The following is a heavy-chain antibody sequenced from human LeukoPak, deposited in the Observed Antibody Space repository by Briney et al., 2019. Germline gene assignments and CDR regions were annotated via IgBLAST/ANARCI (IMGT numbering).Heavy chain of an antibody. V-gene: IGHV3-48*04. Sequence: GGSLRLSCAASGFTFSSYSMNWVRQAPGKGLEWVSYISSSSSTIYYADSVKGRFTISRDNAKSSLYLQMNSLRAEDTALYYCARDSRHLSSTRGGLKESRGAFFDYWGQGTLVTVSS. CDR2: ISSSSSTI. CDR3: ARDSRHLSSTRGGLKESRGAFFDY. J-gene: IGHJ4*02. D-gene: IGHD6-13*01. CDR1: GFTFSSYS.